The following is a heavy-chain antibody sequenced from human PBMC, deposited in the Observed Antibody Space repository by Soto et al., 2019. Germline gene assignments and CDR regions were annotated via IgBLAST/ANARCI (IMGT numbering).Heavy chain of an antibody. V-gene: IGHV3-23*01. CDR2: ISGSGGST. CDR3: AGNDYYDSSGYQT. CDR1: GFTFDDYT. Sequence: GGSLRLSCAASGFTFDDYTMHWVRQAPGKGLEWVSGISGSGGSTYYADSVKGRFTISRDNSKNTLYLQMNSLRAEDTAVYYCAGNDYYDSSGYQTWGQGTLVTVSS. D-gene: IGHD3-22*01. J-gene: IGHJ5*02.